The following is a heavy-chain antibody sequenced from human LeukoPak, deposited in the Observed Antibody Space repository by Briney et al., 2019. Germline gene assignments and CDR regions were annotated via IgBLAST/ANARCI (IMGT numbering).Heavy chain of an antibody. V-gene: IGHV3-15*01. Sequence: GGSLRLSCAASGFTFSNAWMSWVRQAPGKGLEWVGRIKSKTDGGTTDYAAPVKGRFTISRDDSKNTLYLQMNSLKTEDTAVYYCTTTLGYCTNGVRGDYWGQGTLATVSS. CDR1: GFTFSNAW. CDR3: TTTLGYCTNGVRGDY. J-gene: IGHJ4*02. D-gene: IGHD2-8*01. CDR2: IKSKTDGGTT.